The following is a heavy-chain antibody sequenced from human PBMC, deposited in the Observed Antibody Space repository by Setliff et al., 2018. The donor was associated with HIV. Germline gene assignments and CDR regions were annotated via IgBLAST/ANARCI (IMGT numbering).Heavy chain of an antibody. CDR3: ARESPSRRGFYFDF. D-gene: IGHD6-13*01. V-gene: IGHV4-4*07. CDR1: DGSISSYY. J-gene: IGHJ4*02. Sequence: ASETLSLTCTVSDGSISSYYWSWIRQPAGKGREWIGRIYTSGSTNYNPSLKGRVTMSVDTSKNQFSLKLSSVTAADTAVYYCARESPSRRGFYFDFWGQGTLVTVSS. CDR2: IYTSGST.